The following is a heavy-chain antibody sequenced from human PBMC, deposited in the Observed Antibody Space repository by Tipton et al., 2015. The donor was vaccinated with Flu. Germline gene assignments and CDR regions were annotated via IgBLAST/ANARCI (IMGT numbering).Heavy chain of an antibody. CDR3: AKGYGSPDV. D-gene: IGHD6-19*01. CDR1: GFTFNLYA. V-gene: IGHV3-23*01. J-gene: IGHJ6*02. CDR2: LTRSGGTT. Sequence: AASGFTFNLYAVTWVRQAPGKGLEWVSSLTRSGGTTYYAGSVRGRFTISRDNSKNIVYMQMNSLRAEDTAIYYCAKGYGSPDVWGQGTTVTVSS.